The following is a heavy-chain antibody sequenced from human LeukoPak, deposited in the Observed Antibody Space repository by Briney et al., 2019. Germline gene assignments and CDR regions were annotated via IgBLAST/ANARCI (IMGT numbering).Heavy chain of an antibody. D-gene: IGHD3-3*01. J-gene: IGHJ6*02. V-gene: IGHV3-30*18. CDR3: AKELIPDYDFWSGYFYYYYGMDV. CDR2: ISYDGSNK. Sequence: PGGSLRLSCAASGFTFSSYGMHWVRQAPGKGLEWVAVISYDGSNKYYADSVKGRFTIPRDNSKNTLYLQMNSLRAEDTAVYYCAKELIPDYDFWSGYFYYYYGMDVWGQGTTVTVSS. CDR1: GFTFSSYG.